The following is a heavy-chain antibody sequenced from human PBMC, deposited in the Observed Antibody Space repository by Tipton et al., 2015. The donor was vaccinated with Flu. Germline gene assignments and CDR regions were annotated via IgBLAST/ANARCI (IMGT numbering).Heavy chain of an antibody. CDR3: ARDWPPSEVRPTVNWFDP. D-gene: IGHD1-1*01. CDR1: SGSIRSTNYF. V-gene: IGHV4-39*02. CDR2: IYPSGTT. Sequence: TLSLTCTVSSGSIRSTNYFCAWIRQPPGKRLELIGSIYPSGTTYYNPSLKSRVTISVDTSKSQFSLMLRSVTAADTAVYFCARDWPPSEVRPTVNWFDPWGQGTLVTVSS. J-gene: IGHJ5*02.